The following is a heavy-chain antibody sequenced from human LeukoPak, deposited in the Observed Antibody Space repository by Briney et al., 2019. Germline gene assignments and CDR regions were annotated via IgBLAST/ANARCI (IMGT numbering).Heavy chain of an antibody. CDR2: IRYDGSNN. CDR1: GFTFSSYG. Sequence: GGSLRLSCAASGFTFSSYGMHWVRQAPGKGLEWVAFIRYDGSNNYYADSVKGRFTISRDSSKNTLYLQMNSLRAEGTAVYYCARKMRPGIAAAGSDYWGQGTLVTVSS. D-gene: IGHD6-13*01. J-gene: IGHJ4*02. V-gene: IGHV3-30*02. CDR3: ARKMRPGIAAAGSDY.